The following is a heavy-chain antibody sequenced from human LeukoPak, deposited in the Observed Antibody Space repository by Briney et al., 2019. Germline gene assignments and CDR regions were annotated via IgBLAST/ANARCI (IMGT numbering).Heavy chain of an antibody. V-gene: IGHV4-39*01. CDR3: ARLCHLSYFDY. D-gene: IGHD5/OR15-5a*01. Sequence: SETLSLTCTVSGDSISTSNSYWGWIRQPPGKGLEWIGSIYYSGNTYYNASLKSRVTISVDTSKNQFSLKLSSVTAADTAVYYCARLCHLSYFDYWGQGTLATVSS. CDR1: GDSISTSNSY. J-gene: IGHJ4*02. CDR2: IYYSGNT.